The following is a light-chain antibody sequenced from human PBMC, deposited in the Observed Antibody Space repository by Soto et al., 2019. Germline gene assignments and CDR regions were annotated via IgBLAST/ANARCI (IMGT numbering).Light chain of an antibody. CDR1: QSVSIK. J-gene: IGKJ5*01. V-gene: IGKV3-15*01. Sequence: VLTQSPATLSVSPGARATLSCRASQSVSIKLAWYQQKPGQAPRLLIYDTSTRATGIPARFSGRGSGTEFTLPISSLESEDFAVYYCQQYNKWPPITFGQGTRLE. CDR3: QQYNKWPPIT. CDR2: DTS.